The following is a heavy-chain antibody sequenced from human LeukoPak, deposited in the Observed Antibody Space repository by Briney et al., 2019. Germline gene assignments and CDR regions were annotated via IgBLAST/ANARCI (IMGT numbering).Heavy chain of an antibody. Sequence: PGGSLRLSCAASGFTFSNYGMHWVRQAPGKGLEWVALIWFDGRNKFHADSVKGRFTISRDNSKNTLFLQMNSLRAEDTAVYYCAREWGPIALSGGPGYWGQGALVTVCS. CDR2: IWFDGRNK. CDR3: AREWGPIALSGGPGY. V-gene: IGHV3-33*01. J-gene: IGHJ4*02. CDR1: GFTFSNYG. D-gene: IGHD6-19*01.